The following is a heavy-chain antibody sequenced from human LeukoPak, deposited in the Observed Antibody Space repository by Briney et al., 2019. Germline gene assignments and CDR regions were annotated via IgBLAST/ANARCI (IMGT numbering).Heavy chain of an antibody. CDR3: ARGGGLDV. V-gene: IGHV3-48*01. CDR2: ISSSGDTI. Sequence: GGSLRLSCAASGFTFSGYTFNWVRQAPGEGLEWVSYISSSGDTIHYAGSVKGRFSISRDNAKNSLYLQMSNLRAEDTAVYFCARGGGLDVWGQGATVTVSS. J-gene: IGHJ6*02. D-gene: IGHD3-16*01. CDR1: GFTFSGYT.